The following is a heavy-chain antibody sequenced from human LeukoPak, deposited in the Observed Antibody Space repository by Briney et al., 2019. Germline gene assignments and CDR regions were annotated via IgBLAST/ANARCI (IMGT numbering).Heavy chain of an antibody. CDR2: INSDGSST. CDR1: GFTFSSYW. J-gene: IGHJ4*02. V-gene: IGHV3-74*01. CDR3: ARDTYYYDSSGYYELDY. Sequence: GGSLGLSCAASGFTFSSYWMHWVRQAPGKRLVWVSRINSDGSSTSYADSVKGRFTISRDNAKNTLYLQMNSLRAEGTAVYYCARDTYYYDSSGYYELDYWGQGTLVTVSS. D-gene: IGHD3-22*01.